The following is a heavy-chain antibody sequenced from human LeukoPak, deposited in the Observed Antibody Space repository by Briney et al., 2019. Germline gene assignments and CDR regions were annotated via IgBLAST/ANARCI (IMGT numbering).Heavy chain of an antibody. J-gene: IGHJ2*01. D-gene: IGHD3-16*01. CDR3: ARLKLGAYFDL. V-gene: IGHV4-4*08. CDR2: VYNSGDT. Sequence: SETLSLTCTVSGGSTSSDYWSWIRQSPGKGLEWVGYVYNSGDTGKNPSLKSRVTIFLETSKNQCSLKLTSVSAADTAVYYCARLKLGAYFDLWGRGTLVTVSS. CDR1: GGSTSSDY.